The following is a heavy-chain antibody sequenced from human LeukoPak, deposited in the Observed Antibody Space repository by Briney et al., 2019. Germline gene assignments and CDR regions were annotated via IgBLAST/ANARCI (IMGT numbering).Heavy chain of an antibody. CDR3: AREVGATTDY. CDR1: GLTFSNYG. CDR2: ISAYNGNT. V-gene: IGHV1-18*01. J-gene: IGHJ4*02. Sequence: ASVKVSCKASGLTFSNYGITWVRQAPGQGLEWVGWISAYNGNTNYAQKLQGRVTMTTDTSTSTAYMELRSLRSDDTAVYYCAREVGATTDYWGQGTLVTVSS. D-gene: IGHD1-26*01.